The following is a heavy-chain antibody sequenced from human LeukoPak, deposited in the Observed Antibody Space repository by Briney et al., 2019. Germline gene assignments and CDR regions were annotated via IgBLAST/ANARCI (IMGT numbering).Heavy chain of an antibody. Sequence: GGSLRLPCAASGFMFSSFWMGWVRQAPGKGPEWVANIGPGSDTYYVESVRGRFTISRDNAQSSLYLQMDSLRGDDSAVYYCGRWGVSAGLDRWGQGTLVTVSS. V-gene: IGHV3-7*01. CDR1: GFMFSSFW. CDR3: GRWGVSAGLDR. D-gene: IGHD3-10*01. CDR2: IGPGSDT. J-gene: IGHJ5*02.